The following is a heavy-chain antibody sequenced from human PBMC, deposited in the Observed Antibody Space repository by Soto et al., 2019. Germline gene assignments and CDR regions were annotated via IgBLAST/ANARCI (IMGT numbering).Heavy chain of an antibody. Sequence: GGSLRLSCAASGFTFSSFGMHWVRQAPGKGPEWVAVISYDGSDKYYADSVKGLFSISRDNSKNTLYLQMSSLRAEDTAVYYCVGGSMTTRALDYWGQGTLVTVSS. CDR1: GFTFSSFG. V-gene: IGHV3-30*03. J-gene: IGHJ4*02. D-gene: IGHD4-17*01. CDR2: ISYDGSDK. CDR3: VGGSMTTRALDY.